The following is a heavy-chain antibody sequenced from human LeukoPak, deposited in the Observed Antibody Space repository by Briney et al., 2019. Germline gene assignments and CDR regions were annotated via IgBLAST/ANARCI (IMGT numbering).Heavy chain of an antibody. CDR3: VRRGDASSGWGDHDY. CDR2: IGGSGDKT. Sequence: GGSLRLSCTASGFTFGDYAMSWFRQAPGKGLEWVSTIGGSGDKTFYADSVKGRFTISRDNSKNMLHLQMSSLTGEDTALYYCVRRGDASSGWGDHDYWGQGALVTVSS. J-gene: IGHJ4*02. V-gene: IGHV3-23*01. D-gene: IGHD6-19*01. CDR1: GFTFGDYA.